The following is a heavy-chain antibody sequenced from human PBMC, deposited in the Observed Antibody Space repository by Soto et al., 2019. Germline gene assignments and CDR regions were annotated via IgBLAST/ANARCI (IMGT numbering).Heavy chain of an antibody. D-gene: IGHD2-2*01. CDR2: ISYDGSNK. Sequence: QVQLVESGGGVVQPGRSLRLSCAASGFTFSSYGMHWVRQAPGEGLECVALISYDGSNKYYADSVKGRFTISRDYSKNTLYLQMNSLRAADTAVYYCAKGPAIVLVPAAMNYYYGMDVWGQGTTVTVSS. CDR1: GFTFSSYG. CDR3: AKGPAIVLVPAAMNYYYGMDV. J-gene: IGHJ6*02. V-gene: IGHV3-30*18.